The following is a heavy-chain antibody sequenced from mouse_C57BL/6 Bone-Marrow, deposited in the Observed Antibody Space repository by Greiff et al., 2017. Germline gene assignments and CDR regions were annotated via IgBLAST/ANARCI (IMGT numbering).Heavy chain of an antibody. CDR3: ARFSTTVVDAMDY. CDR2: IYPRSGNT. V-gene: IGHV1-81*01. D-gene: IGHD1-1*01. Sequence: VKLLESGAELARPGASVKLSCKASGYTFTSYGISWVKQRTGQGLEWIGEIYPRSGNTYYNEKFKGKATLTADKSSSTAYMELRSLTSEDSAFYCCARFSTTVVDAMDYWGQGTSVTVSS. CDR1: GYTFTSYG. J-gene: IGHJ4*01.